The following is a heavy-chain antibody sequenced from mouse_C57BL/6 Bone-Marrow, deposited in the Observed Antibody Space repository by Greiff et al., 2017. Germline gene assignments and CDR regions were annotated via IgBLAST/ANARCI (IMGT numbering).Heavy chain of an antibody. CDR2: IHPNSGST. CDR1: GYTFTSYW. D-gene: IGHD1-1*01. V-gene: IGHV1-64*01. J-gene: IGHJ3*01. Sequence: QVQLQQPGAELVKPGASVKLSCKASGYTFTSYWMHWVKQRPGQGLEWIGMIHPNSGSTNYNEKFKSKATLTVDNSSSTAYMQLSSLTSEDSAVYCCARGYYGSWFAYWGQGTLVTVSA. CDR3: ARGYYGSWFAY.